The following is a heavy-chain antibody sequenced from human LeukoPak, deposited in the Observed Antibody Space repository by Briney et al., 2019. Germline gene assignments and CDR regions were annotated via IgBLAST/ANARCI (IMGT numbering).Heavy chain of an antibody. CDR2: ISNSGGTM. CDR3: ASGSHYYVQ. Sequence: PGGSLRLSCGASGFTFSDFYMSWIRQAPGKGLEWISHISNSGGTMDYADSVKGRFTISRDNANNSLYLQMNSLRAEDTAVYYCASGSHYYVQWGQGTLVTVSS. D-gene: IGHD3-10*02. V-gene: IGHV3-11*01. CDR1: GFTFSDFY. J-gene: IGHJ4*02.